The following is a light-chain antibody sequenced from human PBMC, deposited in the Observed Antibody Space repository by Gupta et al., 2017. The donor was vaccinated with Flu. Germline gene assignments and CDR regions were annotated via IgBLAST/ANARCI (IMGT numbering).Light chain of an antibody. CDR1: QSVSSN. V-gene: IGKV3-15*01. CDR2: QAD. CDR3: QQYNSWLYT. Sequence: EIVMTQSPATLSLSPGERATLSCRASQSVSSNLAWYQQKPGQAPRLLIYQADTRATGIPARFSGSGSGTEFTLTISALQSEDFAVYYCQQYNSWLYTVGQGTKLEI. J-gene: IGKJ2*01.